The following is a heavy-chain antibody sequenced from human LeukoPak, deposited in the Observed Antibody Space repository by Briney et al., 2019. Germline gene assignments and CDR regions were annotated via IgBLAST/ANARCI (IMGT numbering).Heavy chain of an antibody. V-gene: IGHV4-31*03. Sequence: SETLSLTCTVSGGSINNGGYYWSWIRQHPGKGLEWIGYIYYSGSSYYNPSLRSRVTISVDTSKYHFSLKLSSVTAADTAVYYCARLHSGSYPTWGQGTLVTVSS. D-gene: IGHD1-26*01. CDR3: ARLHSGSYPT. J-gene: IGHJ4*02. CDR2: IYYSGSS. CDR1: GGSINNGGYY.